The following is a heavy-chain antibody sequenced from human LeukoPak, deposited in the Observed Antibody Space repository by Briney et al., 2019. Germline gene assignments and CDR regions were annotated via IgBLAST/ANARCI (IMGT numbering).Heavy chain of an antibody. V-gene: IGHV1-18*04. D-gene: IGHD6-6*01. CDR3: ARRSSSSFDY. J-gene: IGHJ4*02. CDR1: GYTFTGYY. CDR2: ISAYNGNT. Sequence: ASVTVSCKASGYTFTGYYMHWVRQAPGQGLEWMGWISAYNGNTNYAQKLQGRVTMTTDTSTSTAYMELRSLRSDDTAVYYCARRSSSSFDYWGQGTLVTVSS.